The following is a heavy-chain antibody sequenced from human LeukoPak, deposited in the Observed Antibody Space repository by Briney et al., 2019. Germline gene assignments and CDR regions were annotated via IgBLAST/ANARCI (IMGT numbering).Heavy chain of an antibody. J-gene: IGHJ5*02. CDR3: ARDEYTSTSFDP. CDR1: GYTFTGYY. V-gene: IGHV1-2*02. D-gene: IGHD6-6*01. CDR2: INPNSGDT. Sequence: GASVKVSYKASGYTFTGYYMHWLRQAPGQGLEWMGWINPNSGDTNYAQKFQGRVTMTRDTSISTAYMELSRLTSDDTAVYYCARDEYTSTSFDPSGQGTLVTVSS.